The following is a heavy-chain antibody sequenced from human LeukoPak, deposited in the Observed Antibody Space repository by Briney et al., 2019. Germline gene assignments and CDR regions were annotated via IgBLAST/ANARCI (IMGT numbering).Heavy chain of an antibody. CDR1: GFTFNNAW. CDR2: IKQDGSEK. V-gene: IGHV3-7*01. CDR3: ARQDYDILTGYWGYAFDI. Sequence: GGSLRLSCAASGFTFNNAWMSWVRQAPGKGLEWVANIKQDGSEKYYVDSVKGRFTISRDNAKNSLYLQMNSLRAEDTAVYYCARQDYDILTGYWGYAFDIWGQGTMVTVSS. D-gene: IGHD3-9*01. J-gene: IGHJ3*02.